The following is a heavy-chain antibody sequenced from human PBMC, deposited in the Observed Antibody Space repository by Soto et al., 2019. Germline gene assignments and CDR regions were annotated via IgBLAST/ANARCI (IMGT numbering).Heavy chain of an antibody. CDR3: ARGGTMIVVDLNWFDP. D-gene: IGHD3-22*01. Sequence: NPSETLSLTCTVSGGSISSYYWSWIRQPPGKGLEWIGYIYYSGSTNYNPSLKSRVTISVDTSKNQFSLKLSSVTAADTAVYYCARGGTMIVVDLNWFDPWGQGTLVTVSS. CDR2: IYYSGST. V-gene: IGHV4-59*01. J-gene: IGHJ5*02. CDR1: GGSISSYY.